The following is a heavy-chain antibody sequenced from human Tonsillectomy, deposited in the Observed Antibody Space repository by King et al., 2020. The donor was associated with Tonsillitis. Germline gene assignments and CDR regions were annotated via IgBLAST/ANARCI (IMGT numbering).Heavy chain of an antibody. D-gene: IGHD4-17*01. CDR3: ARLKVTTSGSLGAFDI. CDR1: GGSISSYY. J-gene: IGHJ3*02. Sequence: QLQESGPGLVKPSETLSLTCTVSGGSISSYYWSWIRQPPGKGLECIGYFYYTGSTNYNPSLRSRVTISADTSKNQFSLKLSSVTATDTAVYYCARLKVTTSGSLGAFDIWGQGTMVTVSS. CDR2: FYYTGST. V-gene: IGHV4-59*08.